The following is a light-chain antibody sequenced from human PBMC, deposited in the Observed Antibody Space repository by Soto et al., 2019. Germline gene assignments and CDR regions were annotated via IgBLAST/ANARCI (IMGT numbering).Light chain of an antibody. CDR3: QQYYEFPLT. Sequence: DIQMTQSPSSVSAPVGDRVTISCRASQDIDKWLAWYQQKPGKAPKLLISAASTLQSGVPSRFSGSGSGTEFTLTIQSLQPDDIATYYCQQYYEFPLTFGGGTKVQIK. CDR1: QDIDKW. V-gene: IGKV1-12*01. CDR2: AAS. J-gene: IGKJ4*01.